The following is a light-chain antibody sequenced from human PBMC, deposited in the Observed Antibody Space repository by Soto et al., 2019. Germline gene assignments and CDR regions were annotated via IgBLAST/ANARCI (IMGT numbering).Light chain of an antibody. CDR3: QPYNNWPLT. Sequence: EIVLTQSPAILSLFPGERANLSCRPSETVNSAYLAWYQQRPGQAPRLLMYGAFNRARGIPDRFSGSGSGADFTLTINSLQSEDFAIYYCQPYNNWPLTFGGGTKVESK. CDR2: GAF. J-gene: IGKJ4*01. CDR1: ETVNSAY. V-gene: IGKV3D-15*01.